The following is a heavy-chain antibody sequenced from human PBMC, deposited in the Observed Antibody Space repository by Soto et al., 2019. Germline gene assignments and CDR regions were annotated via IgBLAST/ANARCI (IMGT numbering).Heavy chain of an antibody. D-gene: IGHD2-21*01. CDR3: ARGGISHWAYFYYMDV. J-gene: IGHJ6*03. CDR1: GGSLSDYF. Sequence: QVQLQQWGAGLLKPSETLSLTCVVSGGSLSDYFWSWIRQPPGMALEWIGEINHLGSINYNPSLKSRVNMSVDTSKNQFSLTLNSVTAADTATYYRARGGISHWAYFYYMDVWDRGTTVTVSS. V-gene: IGHV4-34*01. CDR2: INHLGSI.